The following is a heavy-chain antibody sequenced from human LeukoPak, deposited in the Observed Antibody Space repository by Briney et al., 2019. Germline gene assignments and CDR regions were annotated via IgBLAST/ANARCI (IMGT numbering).Heavy chain of an antibody. CDR1: GFTFSSYD. D-gene: IGHD3-10*01. J-gene: IGHJ6*02. CDR2: IGTAGDT. CDR3: ARDRGLEGMDV. V-gene: IGHV3-13*01. Sequence: QSGGSLRLSCAASGFTFSSYDMHWVRQATGKGLEWVSAIGTAGDTYNPGSVKGRFTISRENAKNSLYLQMNSLRAGDTAVYYCARDRGLEGMDVWGQGTTVTVSS.